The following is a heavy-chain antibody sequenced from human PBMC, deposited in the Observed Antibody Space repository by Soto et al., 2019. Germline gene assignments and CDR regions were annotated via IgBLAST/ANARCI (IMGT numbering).Heavy chain of an antibody. D-gene: IGHD6-19*01. J-gene: IGHJ3*02. CDR3: ANHVIAVDDAFDI. CDR1: GFTFSSYA. CDR2: ISGSGGST. Sequence: GGSLRLSCAASGFTFSSYAMSWVRQAPGKGLEWVSAISGSGGSTYYADSVKGRFTISRDNSKNTLYLQMNSLRAEDTAVYYCANHVIAVDDAFDIWGQGTMVTVSS. V-gene: IGHV3-23*01.